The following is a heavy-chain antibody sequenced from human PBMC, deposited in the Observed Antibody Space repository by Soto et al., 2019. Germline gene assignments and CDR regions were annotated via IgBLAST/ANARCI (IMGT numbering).Heavy chain of an antibody. CDR3: TAGKCYPSLDFAN. CDR2: IRSKAYGGTT. CDR1: GFTFGDYS. D-gene: IGHD2-15*01. V-gene: IGHV3-49*04. Sequence: YLRLSCTSSGFTFGDYSMSWVRQAPGQGLEWVGFIRSKAYGGTTEYAASVKGRFTISRDDSKSIAYLQMNSLKTEDTAVYYCTAGKCYPSLDFANWGQGTMGSVSS. J-gene: IGHJ4*02.